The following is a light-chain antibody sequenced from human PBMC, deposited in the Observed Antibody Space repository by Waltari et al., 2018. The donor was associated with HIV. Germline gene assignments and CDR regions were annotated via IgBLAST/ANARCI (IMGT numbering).Light chain of an antibody. CDR1: SSNIGTNY. J-gene: IGLJ2*01. Sequence: QSVFTQPPSVSAAPGQKVTISCSGSSSNIGTNYVYWYQQLPGTAPKLLIYDNNKRPSGIPDRFSGSKSGTSATLGITGLQTGDEADYYCGTWDSSLSAGGVFGGGTKLTVL. CDR2: DNN. V-gene: IGLV1-51*01. CDR3: GTWDSSLSAGGV.